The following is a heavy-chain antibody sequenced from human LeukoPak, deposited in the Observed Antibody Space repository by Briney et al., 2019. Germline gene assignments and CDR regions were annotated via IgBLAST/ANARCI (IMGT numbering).Heavy chain of an antibody. V-gene: IGHV3-23*01. Sequence: GGSLRLSCAASGFTFSSYAMSWVRQAPGKGLEWVSAISGGGGRADYADSVKGRFTISRDNSKNTLYLQMNSLRAEDTAVYYCARGTPSSSGWLYYGMDVWGQGTTVTVSS. CDR1: GFTFSSYA. CDR2: ISGGGGRA. J-gene: IGHJ6*02. CDR3: ARGTPSSSGWLYYGMDV. D-gene: IGHD6-19*01.